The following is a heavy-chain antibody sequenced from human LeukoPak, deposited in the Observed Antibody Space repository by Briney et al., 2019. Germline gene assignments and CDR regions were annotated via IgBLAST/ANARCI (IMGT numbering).Heavy chain of an antibody. CDR2: IIPIFGTA. J-gene: IGHJ4*02. V-gene: IGHV1-69*01. Sequence: SVKVSCKASVGTFSSYAISWVRQAPGQGLEWMGGIIPIFGTANYAQKFQGRVTITADESTSTAYMELSSLRSEDTAVYYCASITEHSSSEGAFDYWGQGTLVTVSS. D-gene: IGHD6-6*01. CDR1: VGTFSSYA. CDR3: ASITEHSSSEGAFDY.